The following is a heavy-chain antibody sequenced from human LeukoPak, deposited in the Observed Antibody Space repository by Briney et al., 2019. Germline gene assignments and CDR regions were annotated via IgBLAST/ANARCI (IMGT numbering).Heavy chain of an antibody. V-gene: IGHV3-74*03. CDR1: GFRFSGHW. Sequence: GGSLRLSCTASGFRFSGHWIHWVRRAPGMGLVWVSRINERGTDSMYAESVKGRFTISRDNAKNTVYLQMNSLRAEDTAIYYCVRDETLWTLDWWGQGTLVSVSS. CDR3: VRDETLWTLDW. D-gene: IGHD1-1*01. J-gene: IGHJ4*02. CDR2: INERGTDS.